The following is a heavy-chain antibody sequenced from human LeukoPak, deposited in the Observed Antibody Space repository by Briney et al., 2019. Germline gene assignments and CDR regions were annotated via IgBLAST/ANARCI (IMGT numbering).Heavy chain of an antibody. CDR2: IYWDGGK. J-gene: IGHJ4*02. V-gene: IGHV2-5*02. CDR1: GFSLSTNGVG. CDR3: AHRRYSSVWYPFNY. Sequence: CGPTLVNPTHTRTLICTFFGFSLSTNGVGVGWIRQPPCKSLEWLAVIYWDGGKRYSPALQSRLTITEGTSKNQVVLTLTNMGPADTATYYCAHRRYSSVWYPFNYWGQGTLVTVSS. D-gene: IGHD6-19*01.